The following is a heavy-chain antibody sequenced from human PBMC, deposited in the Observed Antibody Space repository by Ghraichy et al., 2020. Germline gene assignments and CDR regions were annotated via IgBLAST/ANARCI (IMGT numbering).Heavy chain of an antibody. V-gene: IGHV3-73*01. Sequence: LSLTCAASGFTFSGSAMHWVRQASGKGLEWVGRIRSKANSYATAYAASVKGRFTISRDDSKNTAYLQMNSLKTEDTAVYYCTLHRWFDPWGQGTLVTVSS. CDR2: IRSKANSYAT. J-gene: IGHJ5*02. CDR3: TLHRWFDP. CDR1: GFTFSGSA.